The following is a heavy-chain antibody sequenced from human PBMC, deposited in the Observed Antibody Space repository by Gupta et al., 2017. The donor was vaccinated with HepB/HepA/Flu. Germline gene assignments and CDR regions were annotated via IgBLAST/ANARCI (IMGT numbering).Heavy chain of an antibody. CDR2: IYYSGST. V-gene: IGHV4-31*03. CDR1: GGSISSGGSY. CDR3: ARVLYCSSTSCYDDAFDI. J-gene: IGHJ3*02. Sequence: QVQLQESGPGLVKPSQTLSLTCTVSGGSISSGGSYWSWIRQHPGKGLEWIGYIYYSGSTYYNPSLKSRVTISVDTSKNQFSLKLSSVTAADTAVYYCARVLYCSSTSCYDDAFDIWGQGTMVTVSS. D-gene: IGHD2-2*01.